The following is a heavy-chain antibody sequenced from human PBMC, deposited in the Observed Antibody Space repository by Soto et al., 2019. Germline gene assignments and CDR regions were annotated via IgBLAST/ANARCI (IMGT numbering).Heavy chain of an antibody. CDR3: ARDLDGDPYYMDV. D-gene: IGHD4-17*01. CDR1: GGSINSYY. J-gene: IGHJ6*03. Sequence: SETLSLTCTVSGGSINSYYWSWIRQPPGKGLEWIGYIYYSGSTNYNPSLKSRVPISVDTSKNQVSLKLSSVTAADTAVYYCARDLDGDPYYMDVWGKGTTVTVSS. V-gene: IGHV4-59*01. CDR2: IYYSGST.